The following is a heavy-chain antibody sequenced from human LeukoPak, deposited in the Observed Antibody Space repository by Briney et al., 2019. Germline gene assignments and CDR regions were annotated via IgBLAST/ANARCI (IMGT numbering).Heavy chain of an antibody. CDR1: GFTFSDYS. CDR3: AELGITMIGGV. V-gene: IGHV3-21*01. D-gene: IGHD3-10*02. Sequence: GGSLRLSCIASGFTFSDYSFNWVRQAPGKGLEWVSCISTRGSYIYYADSVKGRFTISRDNAKNSLYLQMNSLRAEDTAVYYCAELGITMIGGVWGKGTTVTISS. J-gene: IGHJ6*04. CDR2: ISTRGSYI.